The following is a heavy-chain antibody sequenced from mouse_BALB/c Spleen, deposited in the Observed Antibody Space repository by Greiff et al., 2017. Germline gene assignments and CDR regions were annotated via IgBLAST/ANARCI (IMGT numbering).Heavy chain of an antibody. Sequence: DVKLVESGGGLVQPGGSLKLSCAASGFTFSSYTMSWVRQTPAKRLEWVAYISNGGGSTYYPDTVKGRFTISRDNAKITLYLQMSSLKSEDTAMYYCARHEDGNLAWFAYWGQGTLVTVSA. J-gene: IGHJ3*01. D-gene: IGHD2-1*01. V-gene: IGHV5-12-2*01. CDR2: ISNGGGST. CDR3: ARHEDGNLAWFAY. CDR1: GFTFSSYT.